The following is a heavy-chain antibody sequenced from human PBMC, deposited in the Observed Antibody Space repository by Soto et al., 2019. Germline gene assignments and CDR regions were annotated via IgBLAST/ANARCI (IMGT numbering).Heavy chain of an antibody. J-gene: IGHJ6*02. CDR1: GFTFSSYA. CDR2: ISYDGSNK. D-gene: IGHD3-16*01. CDR3: VKDSGDYVWGYYYYGMDV. V-gene: IGHV3-30-3*01. Sequence: GGSLRLSCAASGFTFSSYAMHWVRQAPGKGLEWVAVISYDGSNKYYADSVKGRFTISRDNSKNTLYLQMNSLRPEDTAVYYCVKDSGDYVWGYYYYGMDVWGQGTTVTVSS.